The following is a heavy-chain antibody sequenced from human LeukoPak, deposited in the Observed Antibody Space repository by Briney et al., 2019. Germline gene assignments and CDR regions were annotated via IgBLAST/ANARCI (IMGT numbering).Heavy chain of an antibody. D-gene: IGHD2-21*02. CDR2: IYPGDSDT. Sequence: GESLKISCQGPGYSLTSYWIGLVRQMPGKGLGWMGIIYPGDSDTRYSPSFQGQVTISADKSISTAYLQWSSLKASDTAMYYCARTAYCGGDCFFDYWGQGTLVTVSS. J-gene: IGHJ4*02. CDR3: ARTAYCGGDCFFDY. CDR1: GYSLTSYW. V-gene: IGHV5-51*01.